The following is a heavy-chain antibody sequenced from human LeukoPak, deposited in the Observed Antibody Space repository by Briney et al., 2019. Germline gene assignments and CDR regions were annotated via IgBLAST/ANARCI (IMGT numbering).Heavy chain of an antibody. V-gene: IGHV3-23*01. CDR2: ISGSGGST. D-gene: IGHD4-23*01. CDR1: GFTFSSYA. J-gene: IGHJ4*02. CDR3: ILTTVATSIEY. Sequence: PGGSLRLSCAASGFTFSSYAMSWVRQAPGKGLEWVSAISGSGGSTYYADSVNGRFTISSDTSKNTVYLQMNGLRAEDTAVYYCILTTVATSIEYWGPGTLVTVSP.